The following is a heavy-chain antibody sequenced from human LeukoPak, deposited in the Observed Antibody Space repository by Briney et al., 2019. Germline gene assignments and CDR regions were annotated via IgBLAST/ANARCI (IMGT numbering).Heavy chain of an antibody. V-gene: IGHV1-18*01. CDR3: ARDGLRFLGNAFDN. Sequence: ASVKVSCKASGYTFTSYGISWVRQAPGQGLEWMGWISAYNGNKNYAQKLQGRVTMTTDTATSTAYMELRSLRSDDTAVYYCARDGLRFLGNAFDNWGQGTMVTVSS. D-gene: IGHD4-17*01. CDR1: GYTFTSYG. J-gene: IGHJ3*02. CDR2: ISAYNGNK.